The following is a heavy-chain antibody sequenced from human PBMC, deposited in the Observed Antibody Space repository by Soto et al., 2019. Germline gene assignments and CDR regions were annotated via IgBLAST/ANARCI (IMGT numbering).Heavy chain of an antibody. J-gene: IGHJ6*02. D-gene: IGHD3-22*01. CDR3: AGHSSGVPGYYYGMDV. CDR1: GGTFSSYA. Sequence: QVQLVQSGAEVKKPGSSVKVSCKASGGTFSSYAISWVRQAPGQGLEWMGGIIPLFGTADYAQEFQGRVTITADESTSTAYMELSSLKYEDTAVYYCAGHSSGVPGYYYGMDVWGQGTTVTVSS. V-gene: IGHV1-69*12. CDR2: IIPLFGTA.